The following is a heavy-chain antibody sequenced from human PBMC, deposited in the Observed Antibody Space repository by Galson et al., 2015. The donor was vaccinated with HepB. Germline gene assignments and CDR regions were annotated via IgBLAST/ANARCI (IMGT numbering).Heavy chain of an antibody. CDR2: ISGNGDST. CDR3: AKGYGLFDS. J-gene: IGHJ5*01. CDR1: GFAFDTHA. V-gene: IGHV3-23*01. Sequence: SLRLSCAASGFAFDTHAMSWVRQAPGRGLEWISGISGNGDSTFYAVSVKGRFTVSRDNSNNMLYLQMNSLRAEDAGLYFCAKGYGLFDSWGQGILVTVSS. D-gene: IGHD5-18*01.